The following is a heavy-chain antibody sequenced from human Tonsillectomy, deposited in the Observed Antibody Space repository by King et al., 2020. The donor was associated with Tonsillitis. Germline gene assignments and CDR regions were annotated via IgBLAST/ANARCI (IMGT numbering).Heavy chain of an antibody. J-gene: IGHJ4*02. V-gene: IGHV4-34*01. D-gene: IGHD2-8*01. CDR3: ARGLQSGYAIPYYFDY. CDR2: INHSGST. CDR1: GGSFSGYY. Sequence: VQLQQWGAGLLKPSETLSLTCAVYGGSFSGYYWSWIRQPPEKGLEWIGEINHSGSTNYNPSLKSRVTISVDTSKNQFSLKLSSVTAADTAVYYCARGLQSGYAIPYYFDYWGQGTLVTVSS.